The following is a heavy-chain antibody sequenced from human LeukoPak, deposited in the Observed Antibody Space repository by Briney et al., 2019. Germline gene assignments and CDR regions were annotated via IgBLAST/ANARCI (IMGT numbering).Heavy chain of an antibody. J-gene: IGHJ4*02. Sequence: ASVKVSCKASGYTFTGYYMHWVRQAPGQGLEWMGWINPNSGGTNYAQKFQGRVTMTRDTSISTAYMELSSLRSEDTAVYYCARGQYSSSWSDIDYWGQGTLVTVSS. CDR2: INPNSGGT. V-gene: IGHV1-2*02. CDR1: GYTFTGYY. D-gene: IGHD6-13*01. CDR3: ARGQYSSSWSDIDY.